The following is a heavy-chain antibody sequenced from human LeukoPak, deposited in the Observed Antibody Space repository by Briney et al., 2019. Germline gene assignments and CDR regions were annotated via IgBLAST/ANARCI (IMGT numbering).Heavy chain of an antibody. CDR1: GFTFSSYS. D-gene: IGHD3-3*01. V-gene: IGHV3-21*01. CDR3: ARSLTIFGVVIGALDY. CDR2: ISSSSSYI. Sequence: GGSLRLSCAASGFTFSSYSMNWVRQAPGKGLEWVSSISSSSSYIYYADSVKGRFTISRDNAKNSLYLQMNSLRAEDTAVYYCARSLTIFGVVIGALDYWGQGTLVTVSS. J-gene: IGHJ4*02.